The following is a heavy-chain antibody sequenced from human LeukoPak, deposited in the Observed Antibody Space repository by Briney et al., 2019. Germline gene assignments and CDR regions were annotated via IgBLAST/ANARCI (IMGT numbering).Heavy chain of an antibody. CDR3: GRDPSARVTIDF. CDR2: VSHDGRNQ. CDR1: GFTFSNYA. Sequence: SGGSLRLSGAASGFTFSNYAMHWVRQAPGKGLEWVAIVSHDGRNQYYAESVKGRFTISRDSSKNTVSLQMNSLRAGDSALYYCGRDPSARVTIDFWGQGTLVTVSS. D-gene: IGHD5-24*01. J-gene: IGHJ4*02. V-gene: IGHV3-30*04.